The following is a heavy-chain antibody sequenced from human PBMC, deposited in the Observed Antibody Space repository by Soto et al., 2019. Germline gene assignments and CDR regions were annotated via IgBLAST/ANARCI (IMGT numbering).Heavy chain of an antibody. D-gene: IGHD3-10*01. J-gene: IGHJ6*02. Sequence: SETLSLTCTVSGGSISSYYWSWIRQPPGKGLEWIGYIYYSGSTNYNPSLKSRVTISVDTSKNQFSLKLSSVTAADTAVYYCARGTTMVRGVSTYYYGMDVWGQGTTVTVSS. V-gene: IGHV4-59*01. CDR1: GGSISSYY. CDR2: IYYSGST. CDR3: ARGTTMVRGVSTYYYGMDV.